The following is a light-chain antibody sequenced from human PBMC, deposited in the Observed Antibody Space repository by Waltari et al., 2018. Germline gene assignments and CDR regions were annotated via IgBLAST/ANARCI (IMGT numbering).Light chain of an antibody. CDR2: GAS. Sequence: EIVMTQSPATLSVSPGERATLSCRASQSVSSNLAWYQQKPGQAPRLLIYGASTRATGVPARFSGSGSGTEFSLTISSLESEDFAIYYCHQYDLGPPQGAFGQGTRVDIK. J-gene: IGKJ2*01. CDR1: QSVSSN. CDR3: HQYDLGPPQGA. V-gene: IGKV3-15*01.